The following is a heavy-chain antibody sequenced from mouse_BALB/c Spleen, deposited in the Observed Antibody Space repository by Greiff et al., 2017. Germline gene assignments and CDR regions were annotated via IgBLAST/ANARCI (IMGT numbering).Heavy chain of an antibody. CDR3: ARENLGDYAMDY. CDR1: GYTFTSYW. Sequence: VQLQQSGAELARPGASVKLSCKASGYTFTSYWMQWVKQRPGQGLEWIGAIYPGDGDTRYTQKFKSKATLTADKSSSTAYMQLSSLASEDSAVYYCARENLGDYAMDYWGQGTSVTVSS. CDR2: IYPGDGDT. J-gene: IGHJ4*01. V-gene: IGHV1-87*01.